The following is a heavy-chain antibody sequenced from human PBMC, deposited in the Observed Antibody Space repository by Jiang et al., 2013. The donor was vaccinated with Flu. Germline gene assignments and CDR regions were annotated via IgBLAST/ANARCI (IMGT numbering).Heavy chain of an antibody. Sequence: CAASGFTFSSYDMHWVRQATGKGLEWVSAIGTAGDTYYPGSVKGRFTISRENAKNSLYLQMNSLRAGDTAVYYCARANYDSSGYYNNWYFDLWGRGTLVTVSS. CDR3: ARANYDSSGYYNNWYFDL. V-gene: IGHV3-13*01. CDR1: GFTFSSYD. CDR2: IGTAGDT. D-gene: IGHD3-22*01. J-gene: IGHJ2*01.